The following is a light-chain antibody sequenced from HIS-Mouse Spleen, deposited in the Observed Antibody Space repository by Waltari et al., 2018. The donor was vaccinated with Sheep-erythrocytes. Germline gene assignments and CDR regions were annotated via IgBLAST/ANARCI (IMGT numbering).Light chain of an antibody. CDR3: LQDYNYPYT. CDR2: AAS. CDR1: QGISSY. Sequence: IQLTQSPSFLSASVGDRVTITCRASQGISSYLAWYQQKPGKAPKLLIYAASSLQSGVPSRFSGSGSCTDFTLTISSLQPEDFATYYCLQDYNYPYTFGQGTKLEIK. J-gene: IGKJ2*01. V-gene: IGKV1-6*01.